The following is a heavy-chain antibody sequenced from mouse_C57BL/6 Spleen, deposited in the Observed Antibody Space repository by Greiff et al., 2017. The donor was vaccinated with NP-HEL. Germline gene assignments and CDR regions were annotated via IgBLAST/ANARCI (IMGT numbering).Heavy chain of an antibody. V-gene: IGHV1-22*01. Sequence: DVQLQESGPELVKPGASVKMSCKASGYTFTDYNMHWVKQSHGKSLEWIGYINPNNGGTSYNQKFKGKATLTVNKSSSTAYMELRSLTSEDSAVYYCARPYYDPYYAMDYWGQGTSVTVSS. D-gene: IGHD2-4*01. CDR1: GYTFTDYN. CDR2: INPNNGGT. CDR3: ARPYYDPYYAMDY. J-gene: IGHJ4*01.